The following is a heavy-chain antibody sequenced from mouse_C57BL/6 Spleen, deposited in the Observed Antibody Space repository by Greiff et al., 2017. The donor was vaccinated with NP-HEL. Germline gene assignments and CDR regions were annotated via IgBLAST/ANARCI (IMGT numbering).Heavy chain of an antibody. CDR3: ARQGYGNDVGYWYFDV. D-gene: IGHD2-2*01. V-gene: IGHV5-6*01. CDR2: ISSGGSYT. Sequence: EVQLVESGGDLVKPGGSLKLSCAASGFTFSSYGMSWVRQTPDKRLEWVATISSGGSYTYYPDSVKGRFTISRDNAKNTLYLQMSSLKSEDTAMYYCARQGYGNDVGYWYFDVWGTGTTVTVSS. CDR1: GFTFSSYG. J-gene: IGHJ1*03.